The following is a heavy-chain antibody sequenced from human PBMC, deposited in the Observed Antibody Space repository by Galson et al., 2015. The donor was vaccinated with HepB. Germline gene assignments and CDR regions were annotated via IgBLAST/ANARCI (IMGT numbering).Heavy chain of an antibody. CDR3: VKWARPGYGYFSEGFDV. Sequence: SLRLSCAASGFTFSNYAMSWVRQAPRKGLEWVSAISDGGDDTYYADSVRGRFTISRDNFKNTLYLQMNSLRAEDTAAYYCVKWARPGYGYFSEGFDVWGQGTMVTVSS. V-gene: IGHV3-23*01. CDR1: GFTFSNYA. CDR2: ISDGGDDT. J-gene: IGHJ3*01. D-gene: IGHD2-2*03.